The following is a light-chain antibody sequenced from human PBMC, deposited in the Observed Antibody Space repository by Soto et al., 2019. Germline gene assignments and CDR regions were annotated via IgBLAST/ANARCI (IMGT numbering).Light chain of an antibody. J-gene: IGLJ2*01. Sequence: QSALTQPPSASGSAGQSVTISCTGTSSDVGGYNYVSWYQQYPGKAPKLMIYEVTKRPSGVPDRFSGSKSGNTASLTVSGLQAEDEADYYCISYAGSNTPVVFGGGTKLTVL. CDR3: ISYAGSNTPVV. CDR2: EVT. V-gene: IGLV2-8*01. CDR1: SSDVGGYNY.